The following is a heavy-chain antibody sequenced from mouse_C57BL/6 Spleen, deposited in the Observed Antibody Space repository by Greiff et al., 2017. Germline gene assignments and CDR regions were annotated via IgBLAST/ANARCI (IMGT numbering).Heavy chain of an antibody. CDR1: GFTFSSYG. J-gene: IGHJ2*01. CDR3: ARHGGFGSSYFDY. Sequence: DVHLVESGGDLVKPGGSLKLSCAASGFTFSSYGMSWVRQTPDKRLEWVATISSGGSYTYYPDSVKGRFTISRDNAKNTLYLQMSSLKSEDTAMYYCARHGGFGSSYFDYWGQGTTLTVSS. CDR2: ISSGGSYT. V-gene: IGHV5-6*01. D-gene: IGHD1-1*01.